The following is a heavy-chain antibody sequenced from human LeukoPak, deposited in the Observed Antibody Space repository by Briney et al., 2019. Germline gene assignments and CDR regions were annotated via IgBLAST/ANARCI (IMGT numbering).Heavy chain of an antibody. D-gene: IGHD3-22*01. Sequence: GGSLRLSCAASGFTFSSYAMSWVRQAPGKGLEWVSVISCSGDTTNYADSVKGRFTIPRDNSKNTLYLQMNSLRAEGTAVYCCAKDTMIVSDAFDIWGQGTMVTVSS. CDR2: ISCSGDTT. J-gene: IGHJ3*02. CDR1: GFTFSSYA. V-gene: IGHV3-23*01. CDR3: AKDTMIVSDAFDI.